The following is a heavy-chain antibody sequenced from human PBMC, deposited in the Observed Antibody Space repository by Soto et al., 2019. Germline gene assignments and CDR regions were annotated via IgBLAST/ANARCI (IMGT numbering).Heavy chain of an antibody. V-gene: IGHV1-46*01. Sequence: ASVKVSCKTSGYTFTSYYMNWVRQAPGQGLEWMGIINPSDGSTTYAQKFQGRVTMTRDTSTSTVYMELSSLRSEDTAVYYCARGMSPVTPDACFLWGERTMVSVS. J-gene: IGHJ3*01. CDR3: ARGMSPVTPDACFL. CDR1: GYTFTSYY. D-gene: IGHD2-21*02. CDR2: INPSDGST.